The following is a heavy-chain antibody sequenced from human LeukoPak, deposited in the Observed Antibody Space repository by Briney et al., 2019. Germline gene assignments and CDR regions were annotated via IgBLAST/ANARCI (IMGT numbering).Heavy chain of an antibody. D-gene: IGHD3-22*01. V-gene: IGHV4-39*01. CDR1: GGSIISSSYY. Sequence: SETLSLTCTVSGGSIISSSYYWGWIRQPPGKGLEWIGSIYYSGSTNYKPSLRSRVTISVDTSKNQFSLKLSSVTAADTAVYYCARHAGSYYTYYFDYWGQGTLVTVSS. J-gene: IGHJ4*02. CDR2: IYYSGST. CDR3: ARHAGSYYTYYFDY.